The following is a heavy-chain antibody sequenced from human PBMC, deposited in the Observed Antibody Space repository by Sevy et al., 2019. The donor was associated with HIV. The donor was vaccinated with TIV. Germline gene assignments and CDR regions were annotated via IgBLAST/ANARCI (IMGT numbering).Heavy chain of an antibody. V-gene: IGHV4-34*01. J-gene: IGHJ2*01. CDR1: GGFLSGYS. CDR3: ARGGDGVVPSPIIGLGPWTKYWYFDL. CDR2: VNHSGST. D-gene: IGHD3-3*01. Sequence: SETLSLTCAVSGGFLSGYSWDWIRQPPGKGLEWIGEVNHSGSTNYNPPLKSRVTISVDTSKNQFSLKLNFVTAADTAVYYCARGGDGVVPSPIIGLGPWTKYWYFDLWGRGSLVTVSS.